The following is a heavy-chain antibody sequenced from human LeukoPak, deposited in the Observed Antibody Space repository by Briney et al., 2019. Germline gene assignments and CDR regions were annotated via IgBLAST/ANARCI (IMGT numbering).Heavy chain of an antibody. J-gene: IGHJ4*02. CDR1: GFTFNSYS. V-gene: IGHV3-48*01. CDR3: AGVDIGVVHFDY. CDR2: ISSSSSTI. Sequence: PGGSLRLSCAASGFTFNSYSMNWVRQAPGKGLEWVSYISSSSSTIYYADSVKGRFTISRDNAKNSLYLQVNSLRAEDTAVYYCAGVDIGVVHFDYWGQGTLVTVSS. D-gene: IGHD3-22*01.